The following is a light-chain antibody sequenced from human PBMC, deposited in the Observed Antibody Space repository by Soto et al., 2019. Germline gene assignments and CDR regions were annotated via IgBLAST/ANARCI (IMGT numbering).Light chain of an antibody. CDR2: WAS. CDR3: QQYYTSPDT. J-gene: IGKJ2*01. CDR1: QSVLFRSDNKNY. Sequence: DIVMTQSPDSLAVSLGERATINCKSSQSVLFRSDNKNYLAWYQQRSGQPPKLLIYWASTRECGVPDRFSGSGSGTDFTLAISSLQAEDVAVYYCQQYYTSPDTFGQGTKLEIK. V-gene: IGKV4-1*01.